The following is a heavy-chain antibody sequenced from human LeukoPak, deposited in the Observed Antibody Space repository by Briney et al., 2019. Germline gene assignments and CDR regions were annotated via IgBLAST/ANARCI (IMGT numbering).Heavy chain of an antibody. CDR3: AKGGLRYFDWLFFFDY. CDR1: GGSISNYY. CDR2: IYISGST. V-gene: IGHV4-4*07. D-gene: IGHD3-9*01. J-gene: IGHJ4*02. Sequence: NPSETLSLTCNVSGGSISNYYWNWIRQPAGKGLEWIGHIYISGSTNYNPSLESRVTMSVDTSNNQVSLRLTSVTAADTAVYYCAKGGLRYFDWLFFFDYWGQGTLVTVSS.